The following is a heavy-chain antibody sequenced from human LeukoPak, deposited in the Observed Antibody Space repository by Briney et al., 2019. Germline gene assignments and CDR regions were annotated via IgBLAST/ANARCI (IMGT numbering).Heavy chain of an antibody. Sequence: SSVTVSYTAARGTVNSYASSWVRQAPGQGLEWMGGIIPIFGTANYAQKFQGRVTITTDESTSTAYMELSSLRSEDTAVYYCAAGLYGGYSPLDYYYMDVWGKGTTVTVSS. D-gene: IGHD5-18*01. CDR2: IIPIFGTA. CDR3: AAGLYGGYSPLDYYYMDV. V-gene: IGHV1-69*05. CDR1: RGTVNSYA. J-gene: IGHJ6*03.